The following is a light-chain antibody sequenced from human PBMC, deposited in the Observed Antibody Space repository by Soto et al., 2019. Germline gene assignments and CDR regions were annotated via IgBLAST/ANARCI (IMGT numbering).Light chain of an antibody. V-gene: IGKV3-20*01. Sequence: ILLTQYPVTLSLSPGEGATLSCRASQSVTGTNLAWYQQRAGQAPRLLIYDAVRRATGIPDRLSGSGSGTEFTLTISRMEPEDFAVYYCQQYGSSSTFGQGTRLEIK. CDR2: DAV. CDR3: QQYGSSST. CDR1: QSVTGTN. J-gene: IGKJ5*01.